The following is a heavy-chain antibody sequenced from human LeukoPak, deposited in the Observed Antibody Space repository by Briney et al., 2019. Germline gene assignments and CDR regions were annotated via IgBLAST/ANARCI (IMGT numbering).Heavy chain of an antibody. J-gene: IGHJ4*02. CDR1: GGSISSYY. CDR2: IYYTGST. V-gene: IGHV4-59*01. D-gene: IGHD6-13*01. CDR3: ARQQLSQLYYFDN. Sequence: ETLSLTCTVTGGSISSYYWSWIRQPPGKGLEWIGYIYYTGSTNYNPSLKSRVTISVDTSKNQFSLKLSSVTAADTAVYYCARQQLSQLYYFDNWRQGTLVTVSS.